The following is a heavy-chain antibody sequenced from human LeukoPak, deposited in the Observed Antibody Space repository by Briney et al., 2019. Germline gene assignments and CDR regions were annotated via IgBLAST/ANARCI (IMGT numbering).Heavy chain of an antibody. Sequence: SETLSFTCAVSGGSISSSTWWRWVRQPPGKWLEWIGEIHHSGSTDYDPSLKSRVTISVDKSNNQFSLKLNSVTAADTAVYYCARKQWLAVADWGQGTLVTVSS. J-gene: IGHJ4*02. CDR3: ARKQWLAVAD. CDR2: IHHSGST. D-gene: IGHD6-19*01. V-gene: IGHV4-4*02. CDR1: GGSISSSTW.